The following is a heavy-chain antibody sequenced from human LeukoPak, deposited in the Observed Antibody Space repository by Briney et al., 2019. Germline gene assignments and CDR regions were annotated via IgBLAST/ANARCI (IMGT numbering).Heavy chain of an antibody. V-gene: IGHV3-74*01. D-gene: IGHD3-16*01. J-gene: IGHJ6*03. Sequence: GGSLRLSCAASGFTFSSSWMHWVRQPPGKGLVWVSRITSDGSSTTYADSVKGRFTTSRDNAKNTLYPQMHSRRDDDTAVYYCARDPGYESWSTFWGGMDVWGNGTTVIVS. CDR2: ITSDGSST. CDR3: ARDPGYESWSTFWGGMDV. CDR1: GFTFSSSW.